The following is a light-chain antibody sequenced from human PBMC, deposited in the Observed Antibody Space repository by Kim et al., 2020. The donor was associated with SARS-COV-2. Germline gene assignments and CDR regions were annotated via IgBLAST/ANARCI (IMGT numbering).Light chain of an antibody. CDR1: QSISNY. V-gene: IGKV3-11*01. Sequence: EIVLTQSPVILSLSPGQTGTLSCRASQSISNYLAWYQQKPGQAPRLLIYDASKRATGIPVRFTGSGSGTDFTLIISSLEPGDSAVYYCQQRGAWPRTFGQGTKVEVK. CDR3: QQRGAWPRT. CDR2: DAS. J-gene: IGKJ1*01.